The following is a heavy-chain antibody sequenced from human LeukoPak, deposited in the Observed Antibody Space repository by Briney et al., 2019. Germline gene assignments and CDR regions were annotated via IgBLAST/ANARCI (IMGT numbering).Heavy chain of an antibody. V-gene: IGHV4-38-2*02. CDR2: FYDSGNT. CDR3: AGYNWNLFYY. D-gene: IGHD1-20*01. CDR1: GYSISSGYY. Sequence: PSETLSLTCTVSGYSISSGYYWGWIRQPPGKGLEWIGSFYDSGNTYYNPSLKSRVTISVDTAKNQFSLKVRSVTAADTAVYYCAGYNWNLFYYWGQGTLVTVSS. J-gene: IGHJ4*02.